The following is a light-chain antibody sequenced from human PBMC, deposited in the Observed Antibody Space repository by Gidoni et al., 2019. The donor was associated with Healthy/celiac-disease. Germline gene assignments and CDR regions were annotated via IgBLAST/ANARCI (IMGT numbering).Light chain of an antibody. CDR1: QRVSSY. J-gene: IGKJ3*01. CDR3: QQRSNWPPL. CDR2: DAS. Sequence: ELVLTQSPATLSLSPGERATLSCRASQRVSSYLAWYQQKPGQAPRLLIYDASNRATGIPARFSGSGSGTDFTLTISSLEPEDFAVYYCQQRSNWPPLFGPGTKVDIK. V-gene: IGKV3-11*01.